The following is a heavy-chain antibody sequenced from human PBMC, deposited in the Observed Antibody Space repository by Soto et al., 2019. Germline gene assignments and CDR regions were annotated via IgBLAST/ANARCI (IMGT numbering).Heavy chain of an antibody. CDR1: GYTFTSYD. Sequence: GASVKVSCKASGYTFTSYDINWVRQATGQGLEWMGWMNPNSGNTGYAQKFQGRVTMTGNTSISTAYMELSSLRSEDTAVYYCARKGSSWYRRTNWFDPWGQGTLVTVSS. D-gene: IGHD6-13*01. V-gene: IGHV1-8*01. CDR2: MNPNSGNT. J-gene: IGHJ5*02. CDR3: ARKGSSWYRRTNWFDP.